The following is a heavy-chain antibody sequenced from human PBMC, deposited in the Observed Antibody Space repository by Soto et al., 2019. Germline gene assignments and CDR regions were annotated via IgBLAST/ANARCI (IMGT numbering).Heavy chain of an antibody. CDR3: ARDIVATKQGYYYYGMDV. D-gene: IGHD5-12*01. CDR1: GFTFSSYG. V-gene: IGHV3-33*01. Sequence: QVQLVESGGGVVQPGRSLRLSCAASGFTFSSYGMHWVRQAPGKGLEWVAVIWYDGSNKYYADSVKGRFTISRVNSKNTLYLQMNSLRAEDTAVYYCARDIVATKQGYYYYGMDVWGQGTTVTVSS. J-gene: IGHJ6*02. CDR2: IWYDGSNK.